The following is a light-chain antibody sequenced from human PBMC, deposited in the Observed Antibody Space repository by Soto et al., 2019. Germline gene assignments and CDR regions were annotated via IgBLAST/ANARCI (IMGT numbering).Light chain of an antibody. Sequence: QSALTQPASVSGSPGQSITISCTGTSSDVGLYDYVSWYQQHPGKAPQLMIYAVSNRPSGVSNRFSASKSGNTASLFISGLQAEDEADYYCSSYTRDSSYVFGSGTKVA. CDR1: SSDVGLYDY. J-gene: IGLJ1*01. CDR3: SSYTRDSSYV. CDR2: AVS. V-gene: IGLV2-14*01.